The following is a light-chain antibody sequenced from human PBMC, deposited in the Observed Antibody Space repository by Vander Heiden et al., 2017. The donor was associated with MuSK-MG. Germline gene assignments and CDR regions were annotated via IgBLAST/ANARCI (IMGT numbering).Light chain of an antibody. Sequence: EIVPTQSPDFQSVTPKDKVTITCRASQSIGTTLHWYQQKPDQSPKLLIRFASQSISGVPSRFSGSGSGTHFTLTINSLEPEDAAAYFCHQTNSLPYTFGQGTKLEIK. CDR1: QSIGTT. V-gene: IGKV6D-21*02. J-gene: IGKJ2*01. CDR2: FAS. CDR3: HQTNSLPYT.